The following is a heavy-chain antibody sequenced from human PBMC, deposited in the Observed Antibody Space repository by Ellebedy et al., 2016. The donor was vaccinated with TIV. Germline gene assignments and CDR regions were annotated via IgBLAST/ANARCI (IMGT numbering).Heavy chain of an antibody. CDR2: MNPSSGGA. V-gene: IGHV1-46*01. Sequence: ASVKVSXXASGYTFRHFYMHWVRQAPGQGLEWVGVMNPSSGGATYAQKFQGRVTMTRDTSTSTVYMEMTSLRSDDTAVYYCARDLVGETSYVGYWGQGTQVSVS. D-gene: IGHD3-16*01. CDR3: ARDLVGETSYVGY. J-gene: IGHJ4*02. CDR1: GYTFRHFY.